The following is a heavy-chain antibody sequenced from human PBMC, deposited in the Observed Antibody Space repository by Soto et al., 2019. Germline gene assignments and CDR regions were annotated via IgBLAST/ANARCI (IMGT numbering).Heavy chain of an antibody. CDR2: ISGSSGTT. J-gene: IGHJ6*03. CDR1: GFTFINYA. Sequence: EVQLLESGGGLVQPGGSLRLSCAASGFTFINYAMSWVRQAPGKGLEWVSGISGSSGTTYYADSVKGRFTISRDNSKNTLFLQMNSLRAEDTAVYYCAKDSYGSGIHFYYYYYMDVWGKGTTVTVSS. V-gene: IGHV3-23*01. D-gene: IGHD3-10*01. CDR3: AKDSYGSGIHFYYYYYMDV.